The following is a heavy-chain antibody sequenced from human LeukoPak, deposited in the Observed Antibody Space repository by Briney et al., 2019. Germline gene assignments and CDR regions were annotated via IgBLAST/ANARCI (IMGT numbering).Heavy chain of an antibody. CDR1: GGSISSYN. J-gene: IGHJ4*02. Sequence: SETLSLTCTVSGGSISSYNWNWIRQPPGKGLEWIGYIYYSGSTNYNPSLKSRVTISVNTSKNQFSLKLRSVTAADTAVYYCARAGDSSGYSDYWGQGTLVTVSS. V-gene: IGHV4-59*12. D-gene: IGHD3-22*01. CDR2: IYYSGST. CDR3: ARAGDSSGYSDY.